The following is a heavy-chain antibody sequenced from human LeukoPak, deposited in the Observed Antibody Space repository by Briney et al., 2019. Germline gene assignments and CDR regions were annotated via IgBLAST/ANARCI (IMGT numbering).Heavy chain of an antibody. CDR1: GFTFSSYW. V-gene: IGHV3-7*01. CDR3: ARGKATITWYYFDY. CDR2: IKQDGSEK. J-gene: IGHJ4*02. Sequence: GGSLRLSCAASGFTFSSYWMSWVRQAPGKGLEWVANIKQDGSEKYYVDSVKGRFTISRDNAKNSPYLQMNSLRAEDTAVYYCARGKATITWYYFDYWGQGTLVTVSS. D-gene: IGHD5-12*01.